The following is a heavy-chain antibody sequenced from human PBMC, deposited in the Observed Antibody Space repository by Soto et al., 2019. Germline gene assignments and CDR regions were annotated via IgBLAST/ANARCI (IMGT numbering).Heavy chain of an antibody. V-gene: IGHV5-51*01. CDR3: ARLSVVVPAAMPGLDY. Sequence: GDSLKISCKGSGYSITSYWIGWVRQMPGKGLEWMGIIYPGDSDTRYSPSFQGQVTISADKSISTAYLQWSSLKASDTAMYYCARLSVVVPAAMPGLDYWGQGTLVTVSS. CDR1: GYSITSYW. J-gene: IGHJ4*02. D-gene: IGHD2-2*01. CDR2: IYPGDSDT.